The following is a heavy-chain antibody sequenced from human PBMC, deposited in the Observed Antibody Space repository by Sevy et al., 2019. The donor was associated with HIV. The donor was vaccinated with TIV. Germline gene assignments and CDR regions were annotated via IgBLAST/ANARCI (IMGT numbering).Heavy chain of an antibody. Sequence: ASVKVSCKASGDTFNTYAIVWVREAPGQGLEWMGGIVPKFGTANYAQKFQGKVTMTADKSTSTAYMELSSLRSEDTAVYYCARRGITIFGVLTFDIWGQGTTVTVSS. CDR3: ARRGITIFGVLTFDI. D-gene: IGHD3-3*01. CDR1: GDTFNTYA. V-gene: IGHV1-69*06. J-gene: IGHJ3*02. CDR2: IVPKFGTA.